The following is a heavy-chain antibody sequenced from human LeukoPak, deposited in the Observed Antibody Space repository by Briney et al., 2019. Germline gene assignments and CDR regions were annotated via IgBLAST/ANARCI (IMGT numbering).Heavy chain of an antibody. CDR3: ARVNYDFWSGYYWTYYFDY. Sequence: SETLSLTCTVSGGSISSYYWGLIRQPPGKGLECGGDIYYSGSTNYTPSLKSRVNISVDTSKNQFSLKLSSVTAADTAVYYCARVNYDFWSGYYWTYYFDYWGQGTLVTVSS. V-gene: IGHV4-59*01. CDR2: IYYSGST. CDR1: GGSISSYY. D-gene: IGHD3-3*01. J-gene: IGHJ4*02.